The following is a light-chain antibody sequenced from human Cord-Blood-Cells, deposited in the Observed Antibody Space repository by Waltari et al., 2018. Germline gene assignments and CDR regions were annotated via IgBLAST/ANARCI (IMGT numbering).Light chain of an antibody. CDR1: SSDVGSYNL. CDR2: EGS. J-gene: IGLJ1*01. V-gene: IGLV2-23*01. CDR3: CSYAGSSTLV. Sequence: QSALTQPASVSGSPGKSITISCTGTSSDVGSYNLVSWYQPHPGKAPKLMIYEGSKRPSGVSNRFAGSKSGNTASLTISGLQAEDEADYYCCSYAGSSTLVFGTGTKVTVL.